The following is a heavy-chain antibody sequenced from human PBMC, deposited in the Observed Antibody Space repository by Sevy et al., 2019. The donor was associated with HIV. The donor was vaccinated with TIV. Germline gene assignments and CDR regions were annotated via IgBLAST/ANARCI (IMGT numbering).Heavy chain of an antibody. CDR1: GGSITSLY. CDR2: IYYNGHI. J-gene: IGHJ4*02. Sequence: SETLSLTCTVSGGSITSLYWNWIRQPPGKGLEWIANIYYNGHINYNPSPKSRVTLSLDTSKNQFSLRLSSVTAADTAMYYYAGENAWGRGYSWGQGTLVTVSS. D-gene: IGHD1-26*01. V-gene: IGHV4-59*08. CDR3: AGENAWGRGYS.